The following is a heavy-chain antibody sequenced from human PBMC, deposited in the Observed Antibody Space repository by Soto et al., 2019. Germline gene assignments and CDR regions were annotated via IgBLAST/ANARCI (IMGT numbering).Heavy chain of an antibody. CDR3: ARCRNYYHYGLDF. J-gene: IGHJ6*02. CDR1: GDPVNSGSYY. V-gene: IGHV4-61*01. CDR2: IYYTGRT. Sequence: QVQLQESGPGLMKPSETLFLRCKVSGDPVNSGSYYWSWIRQSPGKGLEWIGYIYYTGRTTYNPSLKSRVTISVDTSKNKFSLKLTSVTAADTAVYYCARCRNYYHYGLDFWGQGTTVVVS.